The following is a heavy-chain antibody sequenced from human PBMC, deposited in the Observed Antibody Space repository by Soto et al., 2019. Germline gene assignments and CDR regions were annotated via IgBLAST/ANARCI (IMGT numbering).Heavy chain of an antibody. Sequence: ASVKVSCKASGYTFTSYDINWVRQATGQGLEWMGWMNPNSGNTGYAQKFQGRVTMTRNTSISTAYMELSSLRSEDTAVFYCARVRRNSYRPAYYYYYMDVWGKGTTVTVSS. CDR3: ARVRRNSYRPAYYYYYMDV. CDR1: GYTFTSYD. J-gene: IGHJ6*03. V-gene: IGHV1-8*01. D-gene: IGHD5-18*01. CDR2: MNPNSGNT.